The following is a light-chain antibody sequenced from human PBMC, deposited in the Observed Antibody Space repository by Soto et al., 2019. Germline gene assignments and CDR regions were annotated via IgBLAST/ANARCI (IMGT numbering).Light chain of an antibody. CDR2: WAP. CDR3: QQYYLTPYT. CDR1: QSVLYSPNSKNY. Sequence: DIVMTQSPDSLAVSLGERATINCKSSQSVLYSPNSKNYLAWYHQKPGQPPKLLIFWAPTRESGVPDRFSGSGSGTDFTLTISSLHAEDVAVYYCQQYYLTPYTFGQGTKLEI. V-gene: IGKV4-1*01. J-gene: IGKJ2*01.